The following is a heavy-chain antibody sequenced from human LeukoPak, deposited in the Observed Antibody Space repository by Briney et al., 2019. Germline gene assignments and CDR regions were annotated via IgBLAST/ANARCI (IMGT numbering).Heavy chain of an antibody. Sequence: KPGGSLRLSCAASGFTFSSYSMNWVRQAPGKGLEWVSSISSSSSYIYYADSVKGRFTISRDNAKNSLYLQMNSLRAEDTAVYYCETYYDYVWGSSPSDYWGQGTLVTVSS. J-gene: IGHJ4*02. D-gene: IGHD3-16*01. CDR1: GFTFSSYS. CDR2: ISSSSSYI. V-gene: IGHV3-21*01. CDR3: ETYYDYVWGSSPSDY.